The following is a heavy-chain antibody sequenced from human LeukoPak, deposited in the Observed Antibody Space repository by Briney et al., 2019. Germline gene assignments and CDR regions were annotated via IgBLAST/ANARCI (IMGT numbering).Heavy chain of an antibody. J-gene: IGHJ4*02. V-gene: IGHV1-69*04. CDR2: LIPVLNIR. CDR1: GGSFRSHG. CDR3: VSGDCDPFDY. D-gene: IGHD2-21*02. Sequence: SVKVSCKASGGSFRSHGISWVRQAPGQGLEWMGRLIPVLNIRNYAQSLQGRVTITADKSADKSTNTAYMELSSLRIEDTAVYYCVSGDCDPFDYWGQGTLVTVSS.